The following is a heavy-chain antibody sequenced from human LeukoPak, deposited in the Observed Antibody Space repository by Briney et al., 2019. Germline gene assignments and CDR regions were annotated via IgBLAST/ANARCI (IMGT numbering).Heavy chain of an antibody. J-gene: IGHJ5*02. V-gene: IGHV4-34*01. CDR2: INHSGST. D-gene: IGHD3-10*01. Sequence: SETLSLTCAVYGGSFSGYYWSWIRQPPGKGLEWIGEINHSGSTNYNPSIKSRVTISVDTSKNQFSLKLSSVTAADTAVYYCARELSWFDPWGQGTLVTVSS. CDR1: GGSFSGYY. CDR3: ARELSWFDP.